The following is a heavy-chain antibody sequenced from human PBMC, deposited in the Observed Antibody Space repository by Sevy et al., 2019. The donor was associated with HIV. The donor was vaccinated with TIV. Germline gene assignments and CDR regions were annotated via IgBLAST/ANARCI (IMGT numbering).Heavy chain of an antibody. Sequence: GGSLRLSCEASGFTFSNYSMSWVRQAPGKGLEWVSTFSFGCGRINYADSVKGRFTISTDDSKNTLYVQMNSLRAEYAAVYYCAREGCTKPHDYWGQGTLVTVSS. V-gene: IGHV3-23*01. CDR1: GFTFSNYS. CDR2: FSFGCGRI. J-gene: IGHJ4*02. CDR3: AREGCTKPHDY.